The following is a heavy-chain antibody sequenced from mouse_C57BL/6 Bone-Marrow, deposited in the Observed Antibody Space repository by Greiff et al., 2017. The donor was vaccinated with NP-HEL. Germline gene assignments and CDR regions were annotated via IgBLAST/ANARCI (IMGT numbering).Heavy chain of an antibody. Sequence: EVQLQQSGPELVKPGASVKISCKASGYSFTGYYMNWVKQSPEKSLEWIGEINPSTGGTTYNQKFKAKATLTVDKSSSTAYMQLKSLTSEDSAVYYCARGRWLLRAWFAYWGQGTLVTVSA. V-gene: IGHV1-42*01. D-gene: IGHD2-3*01. CDR3: ARGRWLLRAWFAY. J-gene: IGHJ3*01. CDR1: GYSFTGYY. CDR2: INPSTGGT.